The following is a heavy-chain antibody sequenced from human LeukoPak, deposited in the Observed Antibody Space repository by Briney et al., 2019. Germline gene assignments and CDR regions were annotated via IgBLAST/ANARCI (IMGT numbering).Heavy chain of an antibody. CDR1: GFTCNTYS. CDR2: IIISTTYI. V-gene: IGHV3-21*01. D-gene: IGHD3-10*01. J-gene: IGHJ6*02. CDR3: ARPVRGVRQQLLSNYYYYYGMDV. Sequence: AGSLTLSCAASGFTCNTYSMIRDRPAQGKGLKWVSSIIISTTYIYYADSVKGRFTISRDNAKNSLYMQMNSLRAEDTAVYYCARPVRGVRQQLLSNYYYYYGMDVWGQGTTVTVSS.